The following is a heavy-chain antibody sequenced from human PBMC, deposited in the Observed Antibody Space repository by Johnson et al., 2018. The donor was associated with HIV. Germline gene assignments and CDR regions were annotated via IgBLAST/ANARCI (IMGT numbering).Heavy chain of an antibody. V-gene: IGHV3-30*04. D-gene: IGHD4-23*01. J-gene: IGHJ3*02. CDR2: ISYDGSNK. CDR1: GFTFSSYA. CDR3: ERDSLVGGPPQVDAFDI. Sequence: QMLLVESGGGVVQPGRSLRLSCAASGFTFSSYAMHWVRQAPGKGLEWVAVISYDGSNKYYADSVKGRFTISRDNAKNTLYLQMNRLRAEDTAVYYCERDSLVGGPPQVDAFDIWGQGTMVTVSS.